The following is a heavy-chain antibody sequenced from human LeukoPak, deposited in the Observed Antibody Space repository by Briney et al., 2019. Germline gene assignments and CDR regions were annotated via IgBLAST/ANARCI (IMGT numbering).Heavy chain of an antibody. V-gene: IGHV3-33*01. Sequence: GGSLRLSCVASGFTFNTYGIPWVRQAPGKGLEWVAVIWYDGSRKFYGDSVKGRFTVSRDTFENTMYLQMNSLRVEDTAVYYCARDGGSGIDYWGQGTLVTVSS. CDR3: ARDGGSGIDY. J-gene: IGHJ4*02. CDR2: IWYDGSRK. CDR1: GFTFNTYG. D-gene: IGHD3-10*01.